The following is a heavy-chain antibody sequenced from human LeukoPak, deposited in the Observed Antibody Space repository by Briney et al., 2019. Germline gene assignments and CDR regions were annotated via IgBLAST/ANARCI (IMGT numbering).Heavy chain of an antibody. CDR3: ARDSSGIQLWVRLFDY. J-gene: IGHJ4*02. V-gene: IGHV1-69*04. CDR1: GGTFGSYA. D-gene: IGHD5-18*01. Sequence: ASVKVSCKASGGTFGSYAISWVRQAPGQGLEWMGRIIPILGIANYAQKFQGRVTITADKSTSTAYMELSSLRSEDTAVYYCARDSSGIQLWVRLFDYWGQGTLVTVSS. CDR2: IIPILGIA.